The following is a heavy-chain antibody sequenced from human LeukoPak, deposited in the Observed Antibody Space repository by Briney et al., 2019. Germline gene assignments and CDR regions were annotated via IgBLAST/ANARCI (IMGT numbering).Heavy chain of an antibody. CDR3: ARTTEGGYSYGYFYYYYMDV. D-gene: IGHD5-18*01. Sequence: SQTLSLTCAISGDSVSSNNTAWNWIRQSPSRGLEWLGRTYYRSKWYNDYAVSVKSRITIKPDTSKNQFSLQLNSVTPEDTAVYYCARTTEGGYSYGYFYYYYMDVWGKGTTVTISS. CDR2: TYYRSKWYN. V-gene: IGHV6-1*01. J-gene: IGHJ6*03. CDR1: GDSVSSNNTA.